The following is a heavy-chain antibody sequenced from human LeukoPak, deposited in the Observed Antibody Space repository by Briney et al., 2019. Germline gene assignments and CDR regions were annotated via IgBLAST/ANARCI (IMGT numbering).Heavy chain of an antibody. CDR1: GGSISSYY. J-gene: IGHJ3*01. Sequence: SETLSLTCTVSGGSISSYYWSWIRQPPGKGLEWIGDIYYSGSTNYNPSLKSRVTISVDTSKNQFSLKLSSVTAADTAVYYCARRRHNFDFYDVWGQGTRVTVSS. D-gene: IGHD3/OR15-3a*01. CDR2: IYYSGST. CDR3: ARRRHNFDFYDV. V-gene: IGHV4-59*08.